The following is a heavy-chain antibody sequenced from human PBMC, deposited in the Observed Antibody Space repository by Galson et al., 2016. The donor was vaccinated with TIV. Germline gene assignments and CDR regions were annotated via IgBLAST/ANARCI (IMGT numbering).Heavy chain of an antibody. V-gene: IGHV3-9*01. CDR1: GFTFHDYG. D-gene: IGHD5-18*01. J-gene: IGHJ6*02. CDR3: SKARGYGYGSPRDYYYGMDV. Sequence: SLRLSCAASGFTFHDYGMHWVRHAPGKGLEWVSGISSNSVSRGYADSVKGRFTVSRDNAKNSLYLQMNSLRGEDTALYYCSKARGYGYGSPRDYYYGMDVWGQGTTVTVSS. CDR2: ISSNSVSR.